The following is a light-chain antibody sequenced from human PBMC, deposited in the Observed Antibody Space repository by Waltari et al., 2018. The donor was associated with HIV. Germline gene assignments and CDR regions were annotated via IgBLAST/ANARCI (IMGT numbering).Light chain of an antibody. CDR2: RNN. J-gene: IGLJ2*01. V-gene: IGLV1-47*01. CDR3: ASWDGSLSVV. CDR1: SSNNGRNY. Sequence: QSALTQPPSPSGTPGQRVNISCSGSSSNNGRNYVYWYLQLPGTAPKLLIYRNNQRPSGVPDRFSGSKSGTSASLAISGLRSEDEADYYCASWDGSLSVVFGGGTKLTVL.